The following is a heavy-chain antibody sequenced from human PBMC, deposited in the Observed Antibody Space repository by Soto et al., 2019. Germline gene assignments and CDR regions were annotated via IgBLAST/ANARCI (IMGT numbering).Heavy chain of an antibody. J-gene: IGHJ4*02. D-gene: IGHD3-22*01. Sequence: PGGSPGLSCTTTGLTLNHYWMSWLRQTPGKGLEWVANINQDGSQTYYVDSVKGRFTFSRDNAKTSLYLQMNSLRVEDTAVYYCARRSRPHDTDYRGQGTLLTVSS. CDR3: ARRSRPHDTDY. V-gene: IGHV3-7*05. CDR1: GLTLNHYW. CDR2: INQDGSQT.